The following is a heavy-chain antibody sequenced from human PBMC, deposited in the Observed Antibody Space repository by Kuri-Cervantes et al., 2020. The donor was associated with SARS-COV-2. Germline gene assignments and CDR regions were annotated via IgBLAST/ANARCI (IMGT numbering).Heavy chain of an antibody. CDR3: GRVRGLDWLVDR. Sequence: SETLSLTCTVSGTSTSSGDFYWSWIRQPPGEGLEWLGYIYFSGYTYYNPSLKSRATISLDTSKNQFSLKLNSVTAADTAVYYCGRVRGLDWLVDRWGQGTLVTVSS. CDR2: IYFSGYT. V-gene: IGHV4-30-4*01. D-gene: IGHD3/OR15-3a*01. CDR1: GTSTSSGDFY. J-gene: IGHJ5*02.